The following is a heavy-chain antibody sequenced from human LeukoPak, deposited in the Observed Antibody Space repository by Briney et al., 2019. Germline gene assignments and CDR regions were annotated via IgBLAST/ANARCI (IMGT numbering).Heavy chain of an antibody. CDR3: AKMEGQRLYDYCMDV. Sequence: GGSLRLSCAASGFAFSNFAMSWVRQAPGKGLEWVAAMSGSGYYTYYVESVKGRFTISRDNSKNTLYLHMNSLRADDTAVYYCAKMEGQRLYDYCMDVWGRGTTVTVSS. CDR1: GFAFSNFA. D-gene: IGHD3-3*01. V-gene: IGHV3-23*01. J-gene: IGHJ6*03. CDR2: MSGSGYYT.